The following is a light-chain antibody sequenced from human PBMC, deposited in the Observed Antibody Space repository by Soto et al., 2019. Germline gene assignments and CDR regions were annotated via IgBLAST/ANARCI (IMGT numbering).Light chain of an antibody. CDR3: QQYNIWPPWT. J-gene: IGKJ1*01. CDR2: GAS. V-gene: IGKV3-15*01. CDR1: QSVSSN. Sequence: EIVMTQSPATLSVSPGERATLSCRASQSVSSNLAWYQKKPGQAPRLLIYGASTRATGIPARFSGSGSATEFTLTISRLQSGDFAVYYCQQYNIWPPWTFGQGTKVEI.